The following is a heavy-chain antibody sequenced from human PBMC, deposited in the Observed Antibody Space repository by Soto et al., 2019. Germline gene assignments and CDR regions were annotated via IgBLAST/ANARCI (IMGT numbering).Heavy chain of an antibody. CDR3: ARGLFGQQWLVGFDT. CDR1: GGSFRNYI. Sequence: QVHLVQSGAEVKKPGSSVKVSCKASGGSFRNYIFAWVRQAPGQGLEWMGGTIPMFATAQYAQKLQGRATITADESTSTVYMDLTSLRSDDTAVYYCARGLFGQQWLVGFDTWGQGTLVTVSS. J-gene: IGHJ4*02. D-gene: IGHD6-19*01. V-gene: IGHV1-69*01. CDR2: TIPMFATA.